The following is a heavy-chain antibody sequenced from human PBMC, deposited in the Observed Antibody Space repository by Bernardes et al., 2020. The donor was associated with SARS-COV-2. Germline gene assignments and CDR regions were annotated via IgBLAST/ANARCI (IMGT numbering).Heavy chain of an antibody. Sequence: SETLSLTCAVYGGSFSGYYWRWIRQPPGMGLEWIGEINHSGSTNYNPSLKSRVTISVDTSKNQFSLKLSSVTAADTAVYYCARRTTVVSTDTYYFDYWGQGTLVTVSS. CDR1: GGSFSGYY. CDR2: INHSGST. V-gene: IGHV4-34*01. J-gene: IGHJ4*02. CDR3: ARRTTVVSTDTYYFDY. D-gene: IGHD4-17*01.